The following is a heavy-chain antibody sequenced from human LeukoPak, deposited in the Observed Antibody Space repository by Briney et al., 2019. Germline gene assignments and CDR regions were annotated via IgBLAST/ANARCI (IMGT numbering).Heavy chain of an antibody. CDR2: INPDGGFT. CDR3: ARDDYGGNSFDH. V-gene: IGHV1-2*02. Sequence: ASVKVSCKASGYTFTSYYIHWMRQAPGQGLEWIGWINPDGGFTSYAQKFQGRVTMNRDMSIGTAYMELSRLTSDDTAVYYCARDDYGGNSFDHWGQGTLVLVSS. CDR1: GYTFTSYY. J-gene: IGHJ4*02. D-gene: IGHD4/OR15-4a*01.